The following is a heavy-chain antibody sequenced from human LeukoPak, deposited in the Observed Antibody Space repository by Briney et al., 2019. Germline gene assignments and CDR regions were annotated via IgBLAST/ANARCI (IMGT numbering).Heavy chain of an antibody. J-gene: IGHJ6*02. CDR2: IYYSGST. CDR3: ARGSTIFGVVIVPHAYGMDV. Sequence: PSETLSLTCTVSGGSISSYYWSWIRQPPGKGLEWIGYIYYSGSTNYNPSLKSRVTISVDTSKNQFSLKLSSVTAADTAGYYCARGSTIFGVVIVPHAYGMDVWGQGTTVTVSS. CDR1: GGSISSYY. V-gene: IGHV4-59*01. D-gene: IGHD3-3*01.